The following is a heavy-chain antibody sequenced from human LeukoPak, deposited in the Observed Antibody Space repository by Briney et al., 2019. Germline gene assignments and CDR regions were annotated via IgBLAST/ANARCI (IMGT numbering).Heavy chain of an antibody. J-gene: IGHJ6*02. CDR1: GFTFSTYA. D-gene: IGHD1-26*01. Sequence: GGSLRLSCAASGFTFSTYAMNWLRQAPGKGLDWVSGISDAAGRTRYAASVKGRFTISRDNSKITLYLQMNSLRVEDTATYYRAKYRTSPPYDLDVWGQGTTVTVSS. CDR2: ISDAAGRT. V-gene: IGHV3-23*01. CDR3: AKYRTSPPYDLDV.